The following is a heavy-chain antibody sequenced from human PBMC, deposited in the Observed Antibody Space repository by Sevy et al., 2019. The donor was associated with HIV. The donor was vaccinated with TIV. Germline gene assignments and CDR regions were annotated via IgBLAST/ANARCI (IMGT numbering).Heavy chain of an antibody. Sequence: GGSLRLSCAASGFTFSKYWMGWVRQAPGKGLEWVANIKQDAGQKYYVDSVKGRFTISRDNAKNSLYLQMNSLRAEDTAVYYCATRLTGYYYMDVWGKGTTVTVSS. CDR2: IKQDAGQK. CDR3: ATRLTGYYYMDV. CDR1: GFTFSKYW. V-gene: IGHV3-7*01. J-gene: IGHJ6*03. D-gene: IGHD3-9*01.